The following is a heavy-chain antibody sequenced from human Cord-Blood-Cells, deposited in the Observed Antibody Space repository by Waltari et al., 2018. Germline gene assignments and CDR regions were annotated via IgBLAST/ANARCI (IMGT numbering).Heavy chain of an antibody. CDR3: ARGWSPPRITIFGVVIDY. V-gene: IGHV4-34*01. CDR1: GGSFSGYY. Sequence: QVQLQQWGAGLLKPSETLSLTCAVYGGSFSGYYWSWIRQPPGKGLEWIGEINHSGSTNYKPSLKSRVTISVDTSKNQFSLKLSSVTAADTAVYYCARGWSPPRITIFGVVIDYWGQGTLVTVSS. J-gene: IGHJ4*02. CDR2: INHSGST. D-gene: IGHD3-3*01.